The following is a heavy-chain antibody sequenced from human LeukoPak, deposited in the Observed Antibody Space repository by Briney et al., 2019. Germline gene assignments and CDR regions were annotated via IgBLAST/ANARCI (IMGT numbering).Heavy chain of an antibody. CDR3: AADLSNPRMGASYLDS. CDR1: GFTSTNFA. J-gene: IGHJ4*02. V-gene: IGHV1-58*01. D-gene: IGHD3-16*01. Sequence: SVKVSCKASGFTSTNFAVQWVRQARGQRLEWIGWIIVGSGATKCAQDFQERITITRDLSTSTLYMELRSLTSEDTAVYYCAADLSNPRMGASYLDSWGQGTLVTVSS. CDR2: IIVGSGAT.